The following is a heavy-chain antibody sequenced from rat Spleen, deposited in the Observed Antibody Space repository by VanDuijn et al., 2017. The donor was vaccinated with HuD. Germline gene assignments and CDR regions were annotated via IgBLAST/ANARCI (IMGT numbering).Heavy chain of an antibody. CDR2: ISYSGST. D-gene: IGHD5-1*01. CDR3: ARYRTNGGYYFDY. Sequence: EVQLQESGPGLVKPSQSLSLTCSVTGYSITSNYWGWIRKFPGNKMEWMGYISYSGSTSYNPSLKSRISITPDTSKNQFFLQLNTVNTEDTANYYWARYRTNGGYYFDYWGQGVMVTVSS. CDR1: GYSITSNY. V-gene: IGHV3-1*01. J-gene: IGHJ2*01.